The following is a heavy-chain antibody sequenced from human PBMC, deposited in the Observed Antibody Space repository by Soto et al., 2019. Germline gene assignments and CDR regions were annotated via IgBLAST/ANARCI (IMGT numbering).Heavy chain of an antibody. CDR3: ASYFPRYGSGSQRKYYYYYGMDV. CDR1: GYTFTSYY. D-gene: IGHD3-10*01. J-gene: IGHJ6*02. Sequence: GASVKVSCKASGYTFTSYYMHWVRQAPGQGLEWMGIINPSGGSTSYAQKFQGRVTMTRDTSTSTVYMELSSLRSEDTSVYYCASYFPRYGSGSQRKYYYYYGMDVWGQGTTVTVSS. CDR2: INPSGGST. V-gene: IGHV1-46*01.